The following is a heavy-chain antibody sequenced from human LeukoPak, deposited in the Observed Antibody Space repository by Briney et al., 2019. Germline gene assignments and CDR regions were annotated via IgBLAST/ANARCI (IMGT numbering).Heavy chain of an antibody. CDR3: ARSGIKMVRGVIIKSPYHMDV. D-gene: IGHD3-10*01. J-gene: IGHJ6*03. CDR1: GFTFSNYE. V-gene: IGHV3-48*03. Sequence: GGSLRLSCAASGFTFSNYEMNWVRQAPGKGLEWVSYISSSGGTMYYADSVKGRFTISRDNAKNSLSLQMNSLRAEDTAVYYCARSGIKMVRGVIIKSPYHMDVWGKGTTVTVSS. CDR2: ISSSGGTM.